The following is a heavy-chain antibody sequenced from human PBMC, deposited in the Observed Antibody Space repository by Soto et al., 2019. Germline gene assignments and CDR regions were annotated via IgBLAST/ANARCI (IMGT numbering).Heavy chain of an antibody. D-gene: IGHD3-22*01. Sequence: SETLSLTCTVSGGSISSYYWSWIRQPPGKGLEWIGYIYYSGSTYYNPSLKSRVTISVDTSKNQFSLKLSSVTAADTAVYYCARDRWNYYDSSGPAEYLNNWFDPWGQGTLVTFSS. CDR2: IYYSGST. J-gene: IGHJ5*02. CDR3: ARDRWNYYDSSGPAEYLNNWFDP. V-gene: IGHV4-59*12. CDR1: GGSISSYY.